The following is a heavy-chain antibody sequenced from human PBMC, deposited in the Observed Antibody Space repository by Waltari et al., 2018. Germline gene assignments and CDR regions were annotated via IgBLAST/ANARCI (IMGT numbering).Heavy chain of an antibody. D-gene: IGHD3-10*01. J-gene: IGHJ6*02. Sequence: EVQLVQSGAKVKKPGESLKISCKGSGYSFTSYWIGWVRQLPGKGLEWMGIIYPGDSDTRYSPSFQGQVTISADKSISTAYLQWSSLKASDTAMYYCACGSGKDYYYYGMDVWGQGTTVTVSS. CDR2: IYPGDSDT. V-gene: IGHV5-51*01. CDR3: ACGSGKDYYYYGMDV. CDR1: GYSFTSYW.